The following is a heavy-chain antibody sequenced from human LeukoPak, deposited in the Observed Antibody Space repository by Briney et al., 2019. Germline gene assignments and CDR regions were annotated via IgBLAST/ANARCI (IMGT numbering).Heavy chain of an antibody. V-gene: IGHV3-21*01. CDR2: ISSSSSYI. CDR3: ARDRGSVLRFLEWLLGPDS. D-gene: IGHD3-3*01. CDR1: GFTFSSYS. Sequence: GGSLRLSCAASGFTFSSYSMNWVRQAPGKGLEWVSSISSSSSYIYYADSVKGRFTISRDNAKNSLYLQMNSLRAEDTAVYYCARDRGSVLRFLEWLLGPDSWGQGTLVTVSS. J-gene: IGHJ4*02.